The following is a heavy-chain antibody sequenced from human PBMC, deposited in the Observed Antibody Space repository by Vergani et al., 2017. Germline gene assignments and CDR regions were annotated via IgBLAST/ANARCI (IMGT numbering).Heavy chain of an antibody. CDR3: ARDLKAVAGTGDGDY. CDR2: IYSGGST. CDR1: GFTFSSYS. D-gene: IGHD6-19*01. Sequence: EVQLVESGGGLVQPGGSLRLSCAASGFTFSSYSMNWVRQAPGKGLEWVSVIYSGGSTYYADSVKGRFTISRDNSKNTLYLQMNSLRAEDTAVYYCARDLKAVAGTGDGDYWGQGTLVTVSS. J-gene: IGHJ4*02. V-gene: IGHV3-66*01.